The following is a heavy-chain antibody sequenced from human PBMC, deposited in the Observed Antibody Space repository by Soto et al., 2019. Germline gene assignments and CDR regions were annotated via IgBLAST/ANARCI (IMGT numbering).Heavy chain of an antibody. J-gene: IGHJ3*02. CDR1: GFTVSSKY. D-gene: IGHD5-12*01. CDR2: IQSGGPT. CDR3: ARGLHSGYGHFRGWDAFDI. V-gene: IGHV3-66*01. Sequence: GGSLRLSCAASGFTVSSKYMSWVRQAPGKGLEWVSLIQSGGPTYYADSVKGRFTISRDTSENTVHLQMDSLRAEDTAVYYCARGLHSGYGHFRGWDAFDIWGQGTMVTVSS.